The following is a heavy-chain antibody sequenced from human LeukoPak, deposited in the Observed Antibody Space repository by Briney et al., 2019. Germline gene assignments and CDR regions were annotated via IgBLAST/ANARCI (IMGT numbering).Heavy chain of an antibody. CDR2: ISTSSSTI. Sequence: GGSLRLSCAASGFLFDSYSMNWVRQAPGKGLEWISYISTSSSTIHYADSVKGRFTISRDNAKNSLYLQMNSLRAEDTAVYYCARDGELEPSDYWGQGTLVTVSS. CDR3: ARDGELEPSDY. V-gene: IGHV3-48*04. J-gene: IGHJ4*02. D-gene: IGHD1-1*01. CDR1: GFLFDSYS.